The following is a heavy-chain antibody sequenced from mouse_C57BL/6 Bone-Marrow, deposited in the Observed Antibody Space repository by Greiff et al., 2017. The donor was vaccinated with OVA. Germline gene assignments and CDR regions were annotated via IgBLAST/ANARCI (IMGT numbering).Heavy chain of an antibody. CDR2: IYIGNGYT. V-gene: IGHV1-58*01. CDR1: GYTFTSYG. J-gene: IGHJ1*03. D-gene: IGHD4-1*01. Sequence: EVKLQESGAELVRPGSSVKMSCKTSGYTFTSYGINWVKQRPAQGLEWIGYIYIGNGYTEYNEKFKGKATLTSDTSSSTAYMQLSSLTSEDSAIYFCARDKGTGTDWYFDVWGTGTTVTVSS. CDR3: ARDKGTGTDWYFDV.